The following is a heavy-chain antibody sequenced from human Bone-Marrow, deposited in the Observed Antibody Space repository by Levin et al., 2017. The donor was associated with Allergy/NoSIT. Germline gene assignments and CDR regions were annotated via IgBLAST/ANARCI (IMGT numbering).Heavy chain of an antibody. CDR1: GYTFTGYY. CDR2: INPNSGGT. J-gene: IGHJ5*02. D-gene: IGHD2-2*01. CDR3: ARAGWGYCSSTSCYEDWFDP. Sequence: GASVKVSCKASGYTFTGYYMHWVRQAPGQGLEWMGWINPNSGGTNYAQKFQGRVTMTRDTSISTAYMELSRLRSDDTAVYYCARAGWGYCSSTSCYEDWFDPWGQGTLVTVSS. V-gene: IGHV1-2*02.